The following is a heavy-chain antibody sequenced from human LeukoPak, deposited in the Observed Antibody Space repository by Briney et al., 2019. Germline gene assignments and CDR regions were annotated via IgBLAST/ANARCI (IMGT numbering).Heavy chain of an antibody. D-gene: IGHD3-10*01. CDR3: ATVAVIRGVTYFDY. CDR2: IYYSGST. J-gene: IGHJ4*02. V-gene: IGHV4-59*01. CDR1: GGSISSYY. Sequence: SETLSLTCTVSGGSISSYYWSWIRQPPGKGLEWIGYIYYSGSTNYNPSLESRVTISVDTSKNQFSLKLRSVTAADTAVYYCATVAVIRGVTYFDYWGQGTLVTVSS.